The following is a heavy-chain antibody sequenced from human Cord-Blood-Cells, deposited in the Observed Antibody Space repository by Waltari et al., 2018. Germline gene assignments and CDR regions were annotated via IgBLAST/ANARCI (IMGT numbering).Heavy chain of an antibody. D-gene: IGHD6-6*01. CDR3: ETDQIAARPGYYYYYYMDV. V-gene: IGHV1-24*01. Sequence: QVQLVQSGAEVKKPGASVKVSCKVSGYTLTELSMHWVRQAPGNGLEWMGGFDPEDGETIYAQKFQGRVTMTEDTSTDTAYMELSSLRSEDTAVYYCETDQIAARPGYYYYYYMDVWGKGTTVTVSS. CDR2: FDPEDGET. J-gene: IGHJ6*03. CDR1: GYTLTELS.